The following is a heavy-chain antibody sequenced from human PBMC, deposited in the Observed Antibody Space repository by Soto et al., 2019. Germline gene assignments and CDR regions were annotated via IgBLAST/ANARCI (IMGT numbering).Heavy chain of an antibody. Sequence: GASVKVSCKASGYTITCYYMHWVRQAPGQGLEWMGWINPNSGGTNYAQKFQGWVTMTRDTSISTAYMELSRLRSDDTAVYYCARCKGSYYGMDVWGQGTTVTVSS. V-gene: IGHV1-2*04. CDR3: ARCKGSYYGMDV. CDR1: GYTITCYY. J-gene: IGHJ6*02. CDR2: INPNSGGT.